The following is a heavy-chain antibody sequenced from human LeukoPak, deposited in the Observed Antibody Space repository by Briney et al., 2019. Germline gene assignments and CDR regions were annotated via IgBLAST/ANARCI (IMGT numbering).Heavy chain of an antibody. CDR1: GCSISSGYY. D-gene: IGHD7-27*01. V-gene: IGHV4-38-2*01. CDR3: ARLGIDY. J-gene: IGHJ4*02. CDR2: IYHSGST. Sequence: PSETLSLTCAVSGCSISSGYYWGWIRQPPGKGLEWIGSIYHSGSTYYNPSLKSRVTISVDTSKNQFSLKLSSVTAADTAVYYCARLGIDYWGQGTLVTVSS.